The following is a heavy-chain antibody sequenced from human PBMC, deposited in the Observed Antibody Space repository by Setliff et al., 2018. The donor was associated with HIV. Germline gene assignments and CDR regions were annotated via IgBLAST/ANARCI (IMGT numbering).Heavy chain of an antibody. V-gene: IGHV4-61*09. D-gene: IGHD6-19*01. CDR1: GASFIRSRYY. CDR3: ARALAGGSGWNNFDL. Sequence: KPSETLSLTCTVSGASFIRSRYYWSWIRQPAGKGLEWIGHVYTTGSASYNPSLESRVTILEALSKNQFSLNLDSVTAADTAVYFCARALAGGSGWNNFDLWGPGTLVTVSS. J-gene: IGHJ4*02. CDR2: VYTTGSA.